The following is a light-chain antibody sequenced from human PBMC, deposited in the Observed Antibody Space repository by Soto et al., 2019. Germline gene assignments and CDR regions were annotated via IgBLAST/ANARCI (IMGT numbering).Light chain of an antibody. J-gene: IGKJ1*01. Sequence: DIQITQSPSTLAGSVGDRVTITCRASQTISSWLAWYQQKTGKAPKLLIYKASTLKSGVPSRLRGSGYGTEFTITISSMKTDDFETYYCQHYNSYSEAFGQGTKVDI. CDR3: QHYNSYSEA. CDR1: QTISSW. CDR2: KAS. V-gene: IGKV1-5*03.